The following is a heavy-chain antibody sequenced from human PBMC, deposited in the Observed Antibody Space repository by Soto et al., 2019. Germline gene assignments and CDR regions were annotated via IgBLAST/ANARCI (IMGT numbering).Heavy chain of an antibody. CDR1: GGTFSSYA. CDR2: IIPIFGTA. Sequence: QVQLVQSGAEVKKPGSSVKVSCKASGGTFSSYAISWVRQAPGQGLEWVGGIIPIFGTANYAQKFQGRVTSTADESTSKAYMERSSLRSEDTSVYYCARGSFSGGSLAENFDYWGQGTLVTVSS. J-gene: IGHJ4*02. V-gene: IGHV1-69*01. D-gene: IGHD3-16*01. CDR3: ARGSFSGGSLAENFDY.